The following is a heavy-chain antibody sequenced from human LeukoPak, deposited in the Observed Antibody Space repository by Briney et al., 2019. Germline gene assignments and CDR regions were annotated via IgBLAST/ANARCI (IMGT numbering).Heavy chain of an antibody. CDR3: ARKLGYCTSTSCYGVNWFDP. Sequence: GASVKVSCKASGGTFSSFAINWVRQAPGQGLEWMGGIIPIFGTANYAQKFQGRVTITADESTSTAYIELSSLRSEDTAVYYCARKLGYCTSTSCYGVNWFDPWGQGTLVTVSS. D-gene: IGHD2-2*03. CDR1: GGTFSSFA. CDR2: IIPIFGTA. V-gene: IGHV1-69*13. J-gene: IGHJ5*02.